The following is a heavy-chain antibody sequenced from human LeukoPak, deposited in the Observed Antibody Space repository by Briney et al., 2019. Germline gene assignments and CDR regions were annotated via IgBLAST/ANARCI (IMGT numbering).Heavy chain of an antibody. Sequence: ASVKVSCKASGYTFTGYYMHWVRQAPGQGLEWMGWINPNSGGTNYAQKFQGRVTMTRDTSISTASMELSRLRSDDTAVYYCARVYGSSWYVGYYFDYWGQGTLVTVSS. CDR1: GYTFTGYY. V-gene: IGHV1-2*02. CDR2: INPNSGGT. CDR3: ARVYGSSWYVGYYFDY. D-gene: IGHD6-13*01. J-gene: IGHJ4*02.